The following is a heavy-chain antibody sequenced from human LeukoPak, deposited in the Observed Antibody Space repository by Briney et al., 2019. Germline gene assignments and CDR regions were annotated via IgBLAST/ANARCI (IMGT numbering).Heavy chain of an antibody. CDR2: IGGSGGSI. D-gene: IGHD3-3*01. J-gene: IGHJ4*02. V-gene: IGHV3-23*01. CDR3: AKSISGVIPPYYFDY. Sequence: GGSLRLSCAASGFAFSSYAMSWVRQAPGKGLEWVSSIGGSGGSIYCAESVKGRFTISRDNSKNTLSVQMNSLRAEDTAIYYCAKSISGVIPPYYFDYWGQGTLVTVSS. CDR1: GFAFSSYA.